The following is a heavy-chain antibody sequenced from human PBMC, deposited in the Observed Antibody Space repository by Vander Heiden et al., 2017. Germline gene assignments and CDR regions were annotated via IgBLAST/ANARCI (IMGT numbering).Heavy chain of an antibody. V-gene: IGHV1-2*02. Sequence: QVQLVRSGAEVKKPGASVRVPCKASGYTSTDYYMHWERRAPGQGLEWMGWINPNSGGTNYAQKFQGRVTMTRDTSISTAYMELSRLRSDDTAVYYCARDFGGSYYEWFDPWGQGTLVTVSS. CDR3: ARDFGGSYYEWFDP. CDR2: INPNSGGT. CDR1: GYTSTDYY. D-gene: IGHD1-26*01. J-gene: IGHJ5*02.